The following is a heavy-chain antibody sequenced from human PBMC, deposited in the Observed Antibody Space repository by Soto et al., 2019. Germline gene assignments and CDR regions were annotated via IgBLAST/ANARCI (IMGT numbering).Heavy chain of an antibody. CDR1: GFTFSSYA. CDR3: ARPTWEMTTVLVLSYYGMDV. D-gene: IGHD4-17*01. CDR2: ISYDGSNK. V-gene: IGHV3-30-3*01. Sequence: QVQLVESGGGVVQPGRSLRLSCAASGFTFSSYAMHWVRQAPGKGLEWVAVISYDGSNKYYADSVKGRFTISRDNSKNTLYLQMNSLRAEDTAVYYCARPTWEMTTVLVLSYYGMDVCGQGTTVTVSS. J-gene: IGHJ6*02.